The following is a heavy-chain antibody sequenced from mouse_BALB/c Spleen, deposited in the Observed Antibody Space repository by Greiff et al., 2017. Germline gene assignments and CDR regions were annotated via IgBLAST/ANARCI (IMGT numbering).Heavy chain of an antibody. Sequence: VHLVESGPGLVAPSQSLSITCTVSGFSLTSYGVHWVRQPPGKGLEWLGVIWAGGSTNYNSALMSRLSISKDNSKSQVFLKMNSLQTDDTAMYYCARDEDGGSSYFAYWGQGTLVTVSA. CDR1: GFSLTSYG. J-gene: IGHJ3*01. CDR3: ARDEDGGSSYFAY. D-gene: IGHD1-1*01. V-gene: IGHV2-9*02. CDR2: IWAGGST.